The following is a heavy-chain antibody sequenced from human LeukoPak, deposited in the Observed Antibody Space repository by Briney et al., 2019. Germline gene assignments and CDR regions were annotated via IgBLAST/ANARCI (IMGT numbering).Heavy chain of an antibody. D-gene: IGHD3-10*01. CDR2: ITRSSIYI. J-gene: IGHJ4*02. V-gene: IGHV3-21*04. Sequence: GGSLRLSCAASGFTFSNYNMNWVRQAPGKGLEWVSSITRSSIYIYYADSVKGRFTISRDNAKNSLYLQMNSLRAEDTAVYYCAKDDAWLRFGEWSQGTLVTVSS. CDR1: GFTFSNYN. CDR3: AKDDAWLRFGE.